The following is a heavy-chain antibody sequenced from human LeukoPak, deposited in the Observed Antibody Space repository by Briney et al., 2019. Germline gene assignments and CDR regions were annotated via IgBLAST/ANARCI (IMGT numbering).Heavy chain of an antibody. J-gene: IGHJ4*02. D-gene: IGHD6-6*01. V-gene: IGHV3-74*01. CDR2: INSDGSST. CDR1: GFTFSSYW. CDR3: ARAKPYSSSSLDY. Sequence: GSLRLSCAASGFTFSSYWMHWVRQAPGKELVWVSRINSDGSSTSYADSVKGRFTISRDNAKNTLYLQMNSLRAEDTAVYYCARAKPYSSSSLDYWGQGTLVTVSS.